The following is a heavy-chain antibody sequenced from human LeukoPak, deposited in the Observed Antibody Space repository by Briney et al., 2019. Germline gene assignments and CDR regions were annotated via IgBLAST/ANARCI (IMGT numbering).Heavy chain of an antibody. Sequence: GGSLRLSCAASGFTFSSYGMHWVRQAPGKGLEWVAVISYDGSNKYYADSVTGRFTISRDNSKNTLYLQMNSLRAEDTAVYYCARGGYSYGYSFDYWGQGTLVTVSS. J-gene: IGHJ4*02. CDR1: GFTFSSYG. CDR2: ISYDGSNK. D-gene: IGHD5-18*01. V-gene: IGHV3-30-3*01. CDR3: ARGGYSYGYSFDY.